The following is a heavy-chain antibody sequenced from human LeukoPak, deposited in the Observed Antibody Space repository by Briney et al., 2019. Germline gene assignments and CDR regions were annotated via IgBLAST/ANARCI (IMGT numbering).Heavy chain of an antibody. CDR3: ARERGVRYQLLSTRQSAFDI. D-gene: IGHD2-2*01. J-gene: IGHJ3*02. CDR2: ISYDGSNK. V-gene: IGHV3-30*04. CDR1: GFTFSSYA. Sequence: GGSLRLSCAASGFTFSSYAMHWVRQAPGKGLEWVAVISYDGSNKYYADSVKGRFTISRDNSKNTLYLQMNSLRAEDTAVYYCARERGVRYQLLSTRQSAFDIWGQGTMVTVSS.